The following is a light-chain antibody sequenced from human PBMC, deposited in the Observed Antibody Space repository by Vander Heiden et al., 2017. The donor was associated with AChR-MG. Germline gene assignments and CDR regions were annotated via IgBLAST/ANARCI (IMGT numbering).Light chain of an antibody. J-gene: IGLJ2*01. Sequence: NFVLTQPHSVSESPGKTVTISCTRSGGSIASNYVQWYQPRPGSAPTTVIFEDNHRPSGVPDRFSGSIDSSSNSASLIISGLKTEDEADYYCQSYDDTNHGVFGGGTKLTVL. CDR2: EDN. V-gene: IGLV6-57*03. CDR1: GGSIASNY. CDR3: QSYDDTNHGV.